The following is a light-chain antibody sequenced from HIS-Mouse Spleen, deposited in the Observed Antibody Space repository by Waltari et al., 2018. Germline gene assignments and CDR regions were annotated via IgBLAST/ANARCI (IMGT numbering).Light chain of an antibody. Sequence: DIQMTQSPSTLSASVGDRVTNTCRASQSISSWLAWYQQQPGKAPKLLIYKASSLESGVPSRFNVSGSWTEFTLTISSLQPDDFATYYCQQYRTFGQGTKVELK. CDR3: QQYRT. J-gene: IGKJ1*01. CDR2: KAS. V-gene: IGKV1-5*03. CDR1: QSISSW.